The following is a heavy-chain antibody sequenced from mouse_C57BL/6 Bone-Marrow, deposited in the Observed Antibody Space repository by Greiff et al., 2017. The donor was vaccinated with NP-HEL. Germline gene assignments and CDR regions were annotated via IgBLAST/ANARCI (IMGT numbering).Heavy chain of an antibody. CDR1: GFTFSDYY. J-gene: IGHJ2*01. CDR2: ISNGGGST. D-gene: IGHD2-3*01. CDR3: ARHRGTGGYFYFDY. V-gene: IGHV5-12*01. Sequence: EVKVVESGGGLVQPGGSLKLSCAASGFTFSDYYMYWVRQTPEKRLEWVAYISNGGGSTYYPDTVKGRFTISRDNAKNTLYLQMSRLKSEDTAMYYCARHRGTGGYFYFDYWGQGTTLTVSS.